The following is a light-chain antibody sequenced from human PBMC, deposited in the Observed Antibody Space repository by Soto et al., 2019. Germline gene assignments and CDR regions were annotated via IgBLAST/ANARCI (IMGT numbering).Light chain of an antibody. Sequence: PRETSTLSCRASQSVSSSYLAWYQQNPGQAPRLLIYGASSRATGIPDRFSGSGSGTDFTLTISRLEPEEFTVYYCHHYETFGQGTKVNIK. CDR2: GAS. J-gene: IGKJ1*01. CDR3: HHYET. CDR1: QSVSSSY. V-gene: IGKV3-20*01.